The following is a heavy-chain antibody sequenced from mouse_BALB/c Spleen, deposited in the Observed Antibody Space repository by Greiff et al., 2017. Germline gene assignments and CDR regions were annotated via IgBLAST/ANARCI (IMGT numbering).Heavy chain of an antibody. Sequence: VQLQQSGAELVRPGALVKLSCKASGFNIKDYYMHWVKQRPEQGLEWIGWIDPENGNTIYDPKFQGKASITADTSSNTAYLQLSSLTSEDTAVYYCATTMIAQDPVAYGGRGTLVTVSA. CDR1: GFNIKDYY. D-gene: IGHD2-4*01. CDR3: ATTMIAQDPVAY. J-gene: IGHJ3*01. V-gene: IGHV14-1*02. CDR2: IDPENGNT.